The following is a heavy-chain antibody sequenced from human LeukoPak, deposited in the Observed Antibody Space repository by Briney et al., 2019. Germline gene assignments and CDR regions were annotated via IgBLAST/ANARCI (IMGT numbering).Heavy chain of an antibody. D-gene: IGHD2-2*01. CDR1: GGSISSSSYY. Sequence: SETLSLTCTVSGGSISSSSYYWGWIRQPPGKGLEWIGSIYYSGSTYYNPSLKGRVTISVDTSKNQFSLKLSSVTAADTAVYYCASTALGYCSSTSCFTPHYFDYWGQGTLVTASS. V-gene: IGHV4-39*01. CDR3: ASTALGYCSSTSCFTPHYFDY. CDR2: IYYSGST. J-gene: IGHJ4*02.